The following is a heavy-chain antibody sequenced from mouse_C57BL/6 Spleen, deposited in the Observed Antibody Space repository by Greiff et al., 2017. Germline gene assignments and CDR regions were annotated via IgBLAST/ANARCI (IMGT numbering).Heavy chain of an antibody. CDR3: TYYDYDAGYFDY. V-gene: IGHV1-15*01. D-gene: IGHD2-4*01. CDR2: IDPETGGT. Sequence: QVQLQQSGAERVGPGASVTRSCRASGSTFTDYEWHWVKRTPVHGLEWIGAIDPETGGTSHNQKFKGKAILTADKSASTAYMELRSLTSEDSAVYYCTYYDYDAGYFDYWGQGTTLTVSS. J-gene: IGHJ2*01. CDR1: GSTFTDYE.